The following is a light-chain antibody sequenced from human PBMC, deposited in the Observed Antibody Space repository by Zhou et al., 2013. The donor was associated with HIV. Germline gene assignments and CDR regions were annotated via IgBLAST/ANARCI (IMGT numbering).Light chain of an antibody. CDR3: QLYATSTFT. J-gene: IGKJ3*01. CDR1: QSVRSNY. CDR2: GAS. Sequence: EIVLTQSPDTLSLSPGERATLSCRASQSVRSNYLAWYQQKPGQAPRLLMYGASKRATGIPDRFSGSGSGVDFTLTISGLEPEDFAVYYCQLYATSTFTFGPGTKVDLK. V-gene: IGKV3-20*01.